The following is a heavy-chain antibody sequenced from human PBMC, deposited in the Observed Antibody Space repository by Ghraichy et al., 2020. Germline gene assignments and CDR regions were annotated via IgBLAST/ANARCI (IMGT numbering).Heavy chain of an antibody. CDR1: GFTFSSYA. D-gene: IGHD2-15*01. V-gene: IGHV3-30*04. Sequence: GESLNISCAASGFTFSSYAMHWVRQAPGKGLEWVAVISYDGSNKYYADSVKGRFTISRDNSKNTLYLQMNSLRAEDTAVYYCARAEGVVVVAATDYWGQGTLVTVSS. CDR2: ISYDGSNK. J-gene: IGHJ4*02. CDR3: ARAEGVVVVAATDY.